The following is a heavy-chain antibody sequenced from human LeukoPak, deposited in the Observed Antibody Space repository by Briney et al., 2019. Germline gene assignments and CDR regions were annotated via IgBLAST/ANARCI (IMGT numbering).Heavy chain of an antibody. D-gene: IGHD3-22*01. CDR1: GFTFSSYE. V-gene: IGHV3-7*05. CDR3: ARAWLIDY. Sequence: PGGSLRLSCAASGFTFSSYEMSWVRQAPGKGQEWVAHIKEDGSQKSYVGSVKGRFTISRDNAKNSVYLEMKSLRAEDTAVYYCARAWLIDYWGQGTLVSVSS. CDR2: IKEDGSQK. J-gene: IGHJ4*02.